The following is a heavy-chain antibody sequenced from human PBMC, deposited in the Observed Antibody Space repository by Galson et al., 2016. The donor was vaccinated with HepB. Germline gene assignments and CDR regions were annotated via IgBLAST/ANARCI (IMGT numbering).Heavy chain of an antibody. V-gene: IGHV3-23*01. CDR1: GFTFSSYA. Sequence: SLRLSCAASGFTFSSYAMMWVRQTPGKGLEWVSSISGSGRITYYADSVRGRFTISRDNSKSTLYLRMYSLRAEDTAVYYCATDNLAYCGADCYSWGQGTRVTVSS. CDR3: ATDNLAYCGADCYS. J-gene: IGHJ5*02. D-gene: IGHD2-21*02. CDR2: ISGSGRIT.